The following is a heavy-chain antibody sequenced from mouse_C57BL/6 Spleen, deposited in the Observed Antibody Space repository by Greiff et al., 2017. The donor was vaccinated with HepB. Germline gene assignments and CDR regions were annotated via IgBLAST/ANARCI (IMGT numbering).Heavy chain of an antibody. CDR2: IYPGNSDT. CDR1: GYTFTSYW. J-gene: IGHJ4*01. V-gene: IGHV1-5*01. D-gene: IGHD1-1*01. Sequence: VQLQQSGTVLARPGASVKMSCKTSGYTFTSYWMHWVKQRPGQGLEWIGAIYPGNSDTSSNQKFKGKAKLTAVTSASTAYMELSSLTNEDSAVYYCTRPITTVVATDYAMDYWGQGTSVTVSS. CDR3: TRPITTVVATDYAMDY.